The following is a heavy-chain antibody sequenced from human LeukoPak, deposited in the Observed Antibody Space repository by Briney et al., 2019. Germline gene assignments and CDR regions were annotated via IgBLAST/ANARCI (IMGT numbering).Heavy chain of an antibody. CDR2: IQTDGSET. V-gene: IGHV3-7*01. CDR3: TRDLNHDSSG. CDR1: GFSFSTYW. D-gene: IGHD3-22*01. Sequence: PGGSLRLSCAASGFSFSTYWMTWVRQAPGEGLGCEANIQTDGSETYYLDSVKGRFTVSRDNANSSLYLQVKHLRVEDTAVYYCTRDLNHDSSGWGQGTLVTVSS. J-gene: IGHJ4*02.